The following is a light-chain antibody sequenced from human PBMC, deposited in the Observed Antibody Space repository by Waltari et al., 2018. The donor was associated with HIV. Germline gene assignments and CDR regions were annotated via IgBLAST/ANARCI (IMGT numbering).Light chain of an antibody. V-gene: IGLV1-51*01. CDR2: GNN. Sequence: QSVLTQPPAVSAAPRQMLTISCSGNSSNIGNHPVSWYQQLPPTAPKLLHDGNNKRPSGIPYRFSGSKSGTSATLGITGLQTADEADYYCGTWDSSLSVVVFGGGTKLTVL. CDR1: SSNIGNHP. CDR3: GTWDSSLSVVV. J-gene: IGLJ2*01.